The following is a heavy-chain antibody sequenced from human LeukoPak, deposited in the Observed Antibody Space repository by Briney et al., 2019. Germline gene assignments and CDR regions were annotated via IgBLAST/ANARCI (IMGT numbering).Heavy chain of an antibody. Sequence: PGGSLRLSCAASGFAFNSYSIKWVRQAPGKGLEWVSSITSRSSYIYNADPVKGRFTISRDNAKNSLYLQMSSLRAEDTAVYYCARVAQGASTENYYYYYMDVWGKGTTVTVSS. J-gene: IGHJ6*03. CDR2: ITSRSSYI. CDR3: ARVAQGASTENYYYYYMDV. V-gene: IGHV3-21*01. CDR1: GFAFNSYS. D-gene: IGHD1-1*01.